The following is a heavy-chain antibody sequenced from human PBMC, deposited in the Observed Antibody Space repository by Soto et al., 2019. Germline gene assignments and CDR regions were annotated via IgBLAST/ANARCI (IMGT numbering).Heavy chain of an antibody. CDR2: INHSRST. D-gene: IGHD3-22*01. CDR3: ARCLYKTYYYDSSGRPPLDYFDF. J-gene: IGHJ4*02. V-gene: IGHV4-34*01. CDR1: GGSFSGYY. Sequence: SETLSLTCAVYGGSFSGYYWSWIRQPQGPGLEWSGEINHSRSTNYNTSLKSRVTISVDTSKNQYSRKLSSVTAADTAVYYCARCLYKTYYYDSSGRPPLDYFDFWGQGTLVTVSS.